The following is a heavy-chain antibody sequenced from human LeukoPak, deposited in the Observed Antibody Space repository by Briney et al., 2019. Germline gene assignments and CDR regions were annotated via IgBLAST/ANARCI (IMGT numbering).Heavy chain of an antibody. CDR1: GGSISSHY. Sequence: SETLSLTCTVSGGSISSHYWSWIRQPPGKGLEWIGYIYYSGSTNYNPSLKSRVTISVDTSKNQFSLKLSSVTAADTAVYYCARVSTGLRYYYGSGSYGYYYYMDVWGKGTTVTVSS. J-gene: IGHJ6*03. D-gene: IGHD3-10*01. V-gene: IGHV4-59*11. CDR2: IYYSGST. CDR3: ARVSTGLRYYYGSGSYGYYYYMDV.